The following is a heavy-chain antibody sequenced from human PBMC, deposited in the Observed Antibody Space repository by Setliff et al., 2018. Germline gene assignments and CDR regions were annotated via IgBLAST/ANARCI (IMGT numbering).Heavy chain of an antibody. CDR1: GGSISSGGYY. CDR3: ARAPRFTDTRNAFDI. Sequence: SETLSLTCTVSGGSISSGGYYWSWIRQHPGKGLEWIGYVYYSGNTYYNPSLKSRVTISVDTSKNQFSLKLSSVTAADTAVYYCARAPRFTDTRNAFDIWGQGTMVTVSS. V-gene: IGHV4-31*03. D-gene: IGHD5-18*01. J-gene: IGHJ3*02. CDR2: VYYSGNT.